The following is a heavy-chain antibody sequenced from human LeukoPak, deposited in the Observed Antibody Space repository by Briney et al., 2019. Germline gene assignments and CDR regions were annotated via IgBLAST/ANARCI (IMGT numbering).Heavy chain of an antibody. Sequence: PGGSLRLSCAASGFTFSSYSMNWVRQAPGKGLEWVSSISSSGSYIYYADSVKGRFTISRDNAKNSLYLQMNSLRAEDTAVYYCARDLGSSWYGEAFDIWGQGTMVTVSS. J-gene: IGHJ3*02. CDR1: GFTFSSYS. CDR3: ARDLGSSWYGEAFDI. V-gene: IGHV3-21*01. D-gene: IGHD6-13*01. CDR2: ISSSGSYI.